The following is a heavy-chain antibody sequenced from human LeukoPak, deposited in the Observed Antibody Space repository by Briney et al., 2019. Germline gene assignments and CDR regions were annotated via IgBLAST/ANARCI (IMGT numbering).Heavy chain of an antibody. CDR2: INPNSGGT. V-gene: IGHV1-2*02. J-gene: IGHJ5*02. Sequence: GASVKVSCKASGYTFTSYGISWVRQAPGQGLEWMGWINPNSGGTNYAQKFQGRVTMTRDTSISTAYMELSRLRPDDTAVYYCARDPGYCSGGSCRWFDPWGQGTLVTVSS. CDR3: ARDPGYCSGGSCRWFDP. CDR1: GYTFTSYG. D-gene: IGHD2-15*01.